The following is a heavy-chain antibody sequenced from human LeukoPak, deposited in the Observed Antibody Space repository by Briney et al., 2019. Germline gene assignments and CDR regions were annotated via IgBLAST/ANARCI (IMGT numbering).Heavy chain of an antibody. CDR1: GFTFSSYG. CDR2: IRYDGSNK. CDR3: AKDFRVGARSFDY. Sequence: GGSLRLSCAASGFTFSSYGMHWVRQAPGKGLEWVAFIRYDGSNKYYADSVKGRFTISRDNSKNTLNLQMNSLRAEDTAVYYCAKDFRVGARSFDYWGQGTLVTVSS. D-gene: IGHD1-26*01. V-gene: IGHV3-30*02. J-gene: IGHJ4*02.